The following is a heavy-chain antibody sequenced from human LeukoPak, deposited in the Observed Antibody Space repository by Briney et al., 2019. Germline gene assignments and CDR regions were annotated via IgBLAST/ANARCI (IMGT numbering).Heavy chain of an antibody. D-gene: IGHD3-9*01. CDR2: ISYDGSNK. V-gene: IGHV3-30*18. CDR1: GFTFSSYG. CDR3: AKDLRASYYDILTGYHPQGFDY. Sequence: GRSLRLSCAASGFTFSSYGMHWVRQAPGKGLEWVAVISYDGSNKYYADSVKGRFTISRDNSKNTLYLQMNSLRAEDTAVYYCAKDLRASYYDILTGYHPQGFDYWGQGTLVTVSS. J-gene: IGHJ4*02.